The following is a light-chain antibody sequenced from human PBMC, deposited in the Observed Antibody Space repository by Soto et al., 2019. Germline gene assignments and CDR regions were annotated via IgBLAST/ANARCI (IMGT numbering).Light chain of an antibody. CDR3: GTWDSSLSAGV. J-gene: IGLJ3*02. CDR2: ENN. V-gene: IGLV1-51*02. Sequence: QSVLTQPPSVSAAPGQKVTISCSGTSSNIGNNYVSWYQQLPGTAPKLLIYENNKRPSGIPDRFSGSKSGTSATLGITGLQTGDEADYYCGTWDSSLSAGVFGGRTKLTVL. CDR1: SSNIGNNY.